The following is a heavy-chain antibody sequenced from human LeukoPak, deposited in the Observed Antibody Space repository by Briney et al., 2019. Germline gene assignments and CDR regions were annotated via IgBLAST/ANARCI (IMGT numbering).Heavy chain of an antibody. J-gene: IGHJ3*02. CDR2: INHSGST. CDR1: GGSFSGYY. CDR3: ARLDGFVSDAFDI. V-gene: IGHV4-34*01. D-gene: IGHD5-24*01. Sequence: SETLSLTCAVYGGSFSGYYWSWIRQPPGKGLEWTGEINHSGSTNYNPSLKSRVTISVDTSKNQFSLKLSSVTAADTAVYYCARLDGFVSDAFDIWGQGTMVTVSS.